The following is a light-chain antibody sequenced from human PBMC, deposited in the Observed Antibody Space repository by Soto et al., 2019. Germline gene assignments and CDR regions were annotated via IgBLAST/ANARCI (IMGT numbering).Light chain of an antibody. Sequence: DIVMTQSPDSLAVSLGERATLNCKSSQSVLYSSDNKNYLAWYLQKPGQPPKLLIYWASTRESGVPDRFSGSGSGTDFTLTISSLQAEDVAVYYCQQYYSNPLTFGGGTKVDI. CDR1: QSVLYSSDNKNY. CDR2: WAS. J-gene: IGKJ4*01. CDR3: QQYYSNPLT. V-gene: IGKV4-1*01.